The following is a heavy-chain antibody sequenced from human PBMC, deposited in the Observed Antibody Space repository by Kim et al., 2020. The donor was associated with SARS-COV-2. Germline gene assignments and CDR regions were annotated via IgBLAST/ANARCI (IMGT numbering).Heavy chain of an antibody. CDR1: GFTFSNYA. Sequence: GGSLRLSCAASGFTFSNYAMSWVRQAPGKGLEWVSSISGSGSSTFYADSGKGRFTISRDNAKDTLYVQMNSLRVDDTALYYCARDRTGATAGRGGWSDPWGQGTQVTVSS. D-gene: IGHD1-26*01. CDR3: ARDRTGATAGRGGWSDP. CDR2: ISGSGSST. V-gene: IGHV3-23*01. J-gene: IGHJ5*02.